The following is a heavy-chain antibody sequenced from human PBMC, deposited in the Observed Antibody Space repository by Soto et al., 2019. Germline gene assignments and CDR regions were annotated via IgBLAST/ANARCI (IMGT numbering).Heavy chain of an antibody. J-gene: IGHJ6*02. V-gene: IGHV1-46*01. Sequence: ASVKVSCKASGYTFTSYGISWVRQAPGQGLEWMGIINASSGSTSYAQKFQGRVTMTRDTSTSTVYMELSSLRSEDTAVYYCASGEYCYDSSGSDQFMDVWGQGTTVTVSS. D-gene: IGHD3-22*01. CDR1: GYTFTSYG. CDR3: ASGEYCYDSSGSDQFMDV. CDR2: INASSGST.